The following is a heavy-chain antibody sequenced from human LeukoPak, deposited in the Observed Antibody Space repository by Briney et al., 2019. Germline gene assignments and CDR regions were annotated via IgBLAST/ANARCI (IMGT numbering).Heavy chain of an antibody. V-gene: IGHV3-64*01. CDR2: ITNKGRST. Sequence: GGSLRLSCAASGFTFSSYAMHWVRQAPGKGLEYVSAITNKGRSTYYANSVQGRFTISRDNSKNTLYLQMGSLRAEDMAVYYCARVGDVDAFDIWSQGTMVTVSS. J-gene: IGHJ3*02. CDR3: ARVGDVDAFDI. CDR1: GFTFSSYA. D-gene: IGHD4-17*01.